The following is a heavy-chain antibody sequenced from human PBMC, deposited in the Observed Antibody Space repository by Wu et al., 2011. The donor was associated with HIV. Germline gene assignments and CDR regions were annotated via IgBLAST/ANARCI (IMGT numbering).Heavy chain of an antibody. CDR3: MRDGIRGIVALPDALHAFDI. CDR2: IIPIFGST. V-gene: IGHV1-69*14. CDR1: GGTFNSIA. Sequence: QVQLVQSGAEVKKPGSSVKVSCKASGGTFNSIAISWVRQAPGQGLEWMGRIIPIFGSTDFAQKFQDRVTLTADKSTSTAYMELSSLRSEDTAMYYCMRDGIRGIVALPDALHAFDIWGQGTMVTVSS. J-gene: IGHJ3*02. D-gene: IGHD2-15*01.